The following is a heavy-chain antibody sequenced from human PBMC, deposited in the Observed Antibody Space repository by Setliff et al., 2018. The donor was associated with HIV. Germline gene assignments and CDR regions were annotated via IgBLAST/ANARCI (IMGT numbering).Heavy chain of an antibody. V-gene: IGHV4-31*03. CDR1: GGSISSGGYY. J-gene: IGHJ6*03. D-gene: IGHD3-9*01. Sequence: LSLTCTVSGGSISSGGYYWTWIRQHPGKGLEWIGYIYYIGSTYYNPSLKSRVTISVDTSKNQFSLKLSSVTAADKAVYYCARSKYYDILTAYGDYYYYMDVWGKGTTVTVS. CDR2: IYYIGST. CDR3: ARSKYYDILTAYGDYYYYMDV.